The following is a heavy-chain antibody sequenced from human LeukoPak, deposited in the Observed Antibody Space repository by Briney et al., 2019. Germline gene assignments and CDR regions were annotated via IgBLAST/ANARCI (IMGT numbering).Heavy chain of an antibody. D-gene: IGHD2-2*01. J-gene: IGHJ4*02. Sequence: GGSLRLSCAASGFIFSNYSMNWVRQAPGKGLEWVSYIGGSRNAIYYADSVKGRFTISRDNARNSLYLQMNSLRAEDTAVYYCARDFQYCSSTSCYDLRDFDYWGQGTLVTVSS. CDR1: GFIFSNYS. V-gene: IGHV3-48*04. CDR2: IGGSRNAI. CDR3: ARDFQYCSSTSCYDLRDFDY.